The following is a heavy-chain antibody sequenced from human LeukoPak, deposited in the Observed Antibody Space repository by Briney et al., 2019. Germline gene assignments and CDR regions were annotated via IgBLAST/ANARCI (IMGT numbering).Heavy chain of an antibody. J-gene: IGHJ4*02. CDR3: ARAVAVAGTFKFDF. CDR2: VFYTGST. D-gene: IGHD6-19*01. Sequence: SETLSLTCTVSGGSISGNYWTWIRQPPGKGLDCIGHVFYTGSTNYSPSLKSRVTISIDTSKSHFSLKLTSVTAADTAVYYCARAVAVAGTFKFDFWGQGTLVTVSS. CDR1: GGSISGNY. V-gene: IGHV4-59*01.